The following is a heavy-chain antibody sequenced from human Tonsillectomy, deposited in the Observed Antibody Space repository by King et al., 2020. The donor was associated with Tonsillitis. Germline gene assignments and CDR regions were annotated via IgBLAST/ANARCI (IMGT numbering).Heavy chain of an antibody. CDR1: GGSISSSSYY. CDR2: IYYSGST. D-gene: IGHD3-3*01. CDR3: ARAPPYYDFGNEAFDI. J-gene: IGHJ3*02. V-gene: IGHV4-39*01. Sequence: QLQESGPGLVKPSETLSLTCTVSGGSISSSSYYWGWIRQPPGTGLEGIGTIYYSGSTYYKPSLKSRVPISVDTSKNRFSLTLSPVTAADTRVYYCARAPPYYDFGNEAFDIWGQGTTVTVSS.